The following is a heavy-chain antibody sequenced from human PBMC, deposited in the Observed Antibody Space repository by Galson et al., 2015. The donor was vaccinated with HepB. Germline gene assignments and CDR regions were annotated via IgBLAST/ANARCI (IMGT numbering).Heavy chain of an antibody. CDR1: GFPFSTYA. D-gene: IGHD6-13*01. CDR3: AKGWEAAAGTNGMDV. V-gene: IGHV3-23*01. J-gene: IGHJ6*02. Sequence: RLSCAASGFPFSTYAMNWVRQAPGKGLEWVSSISGGDGTAYYADSVKGRFTISRDNSKNTLYLQMNSLRVEDTALYYCAKGWEAAAGTNGMDVWGQGTTVTVFS. CDR2: ISGGDGTA.